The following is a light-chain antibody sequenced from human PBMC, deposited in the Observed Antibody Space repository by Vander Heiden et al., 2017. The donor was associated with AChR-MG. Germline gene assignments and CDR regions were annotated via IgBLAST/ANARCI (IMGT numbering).Light chain of an antibody. V-gene: IGLV1-44*01. CDR3: AAWDDSLNGHVV. J-gene: IGLJ2*01. Sequence: SVLTQPPSASGTPGQRVTISCSGSSSNIGSNTVNWYQQRPGTAPKLLIFSNNQRHSGVPDRFSGSKSGTSASLAISGLQSEDEADYYCAAWDDSLNGHVVFGGGTKLTVL. CDR2: SNN. CDR1: SSNIGSNT.